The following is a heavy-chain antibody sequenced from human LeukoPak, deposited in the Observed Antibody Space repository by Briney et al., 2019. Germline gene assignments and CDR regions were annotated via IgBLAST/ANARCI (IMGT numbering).Heavy chain of an antibody. D-gene: IGHD5-24*01. J-gene: IGHJ4*02. CDR3: ARHISGRWLQLPMMMFDY. V-gene: IGHV4-39*01. CDR1: GGSISSSSYY. CDR2: IYYSGST. Sequence: PSETLSLTCTVSGGSISSSSYYWGWIRQPPGKGLEWIGSIYYSGSTYYNPSLKSRVTISVDTSKNPFSLKLSSVTAADTAVYYCARHISGRWLQLPMMMFDYWGQGTLVTVSS.